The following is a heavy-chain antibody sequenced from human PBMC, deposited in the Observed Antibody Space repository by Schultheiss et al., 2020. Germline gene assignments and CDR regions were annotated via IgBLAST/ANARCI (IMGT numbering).Heavy chain of an antibody. V-gene: IGHV4-61*02. D-gene: IGHD2-8*02. CDR3: ARATQQYCTGGVCYSFDY. J-gene: IGHJ4*02. Sequence: SETLSLTCTVSGGSISSGSYYWSWIRQPAGKGLEWIGRIYTSGSTNYNPSLKSRVTISVDTSKNQFSLKLSSVTAADTAVYYCARATQQYCTGGVCYSFDYWGQGTLVTVSS. CDR2: IYTSGST. CDR1: GGSISSGSYY.